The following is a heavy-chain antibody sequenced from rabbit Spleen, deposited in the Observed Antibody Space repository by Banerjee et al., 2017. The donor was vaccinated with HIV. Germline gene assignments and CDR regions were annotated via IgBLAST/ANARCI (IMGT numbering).Heavy chain of an antibody. V-gene: IGHV1S40*01. D-gene: IGHD4-1*01. CDR2: IYAGSSGST. Sequence: QSLEESGGDLVKPGASLTLTCTASGFSFSSKYYMCWVRQAPGKGLEWIACIYAGSSGSTYYASWAKGRFTISKTSSTTVTLQMTSLTAADTATYFCARETSSGWGVVSYYFSLWGPGTLVTVS. CDR1: GFSFSSKYY. J-gene: IGHJ4*01. CDR3: ARETSSGWGVVSYYFSL.